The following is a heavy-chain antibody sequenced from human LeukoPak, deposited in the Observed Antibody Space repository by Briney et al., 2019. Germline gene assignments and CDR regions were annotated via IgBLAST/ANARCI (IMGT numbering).Heavy chain of an antibody. D-gene: IGHD3-22*01. CDR1: GGSVSSSTYY. V-gene: IGHV4-39*01. CDR2: IYYSGST. Sequence: PSETLSLTCTVSGGSVSSSTYYWGWIRQPPGKGLEWIGTIYYSGSTYYNPSLKSRVTISVDTSKNQFSLKLSSVTAADTAVYYCASRYYYDSSGFFPWSQGTLVTVSS. J-gene: IGHJ4*02. CDR3: ASRYYYDSSGFFP.